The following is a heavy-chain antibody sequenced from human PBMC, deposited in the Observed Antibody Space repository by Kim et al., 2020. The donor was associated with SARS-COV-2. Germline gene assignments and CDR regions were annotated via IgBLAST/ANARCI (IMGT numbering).Heavy chain of an antibody. CDR3: ARGSGWNTEYGMDV. V-gene: IGHV3-30*04. CDR2: ISDDGSNK. Sequence: GGSLRLSCGASEFTFTSYPMHWVRQAPGKGLEWVAVISDDGSNKEYADSVKGRFTVSRDNSKNTVDLQMNNLKIEDAAVYYCARGSGWNTEYGMDVWGPGTTVTVSS. CDR1: EFTFTSYP. J-gene: IGHJ6*02. D-gene: IGHD1-1*01.